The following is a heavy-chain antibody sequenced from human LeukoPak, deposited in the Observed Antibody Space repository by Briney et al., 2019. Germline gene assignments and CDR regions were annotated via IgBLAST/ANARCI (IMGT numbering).Heavy chain of an antibody. CDR1: GYTFTSYY. Sequence: ASVKVSCKASGYTFTSYYVHWVRQAPGQGLEWMGWISAYNGNTNYAQKLQGRVTMTTDTSTSTAYMELRSLRSDDTAVYYCARAGNYDFWSGYPPYHNYWGQGTLVTVSS. D-gene: IGHD3-3*01. CDR3: ARAGNYDFWSGYPPYHNY. J-gene: IGHJ4*02. V-gene: IGHV1-18*04. CDR2: ISAYNGNT.